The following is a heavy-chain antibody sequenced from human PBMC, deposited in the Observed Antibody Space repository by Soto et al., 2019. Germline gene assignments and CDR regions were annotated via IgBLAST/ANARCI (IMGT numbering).Heavy chain of an antibody. V-gene: IGHV4-39*01. Sequence: SETLSLTCTVSGGSIISSSFYWVWVRQPPGKGLEWIGSFYYSGSTYYNPSLKSRVTMSVDTSKNQFSLKLSSVTAADTAVYYCARHLYSSGWFDYWGQGTLVTVSS. CDR3: ARHLYSSGWFDY. J-gene: IGHJ4*02. CDR1: GGSIISSSFY. D-gene: IGHD6-19*01. CDR2: FYYSGST.